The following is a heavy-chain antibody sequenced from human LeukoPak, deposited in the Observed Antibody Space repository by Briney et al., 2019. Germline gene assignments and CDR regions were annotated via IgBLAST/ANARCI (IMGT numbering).Heavy chain of an antibody. CDR3: ARGRGSTLLN. V-gene: IGHV4-39*01. J-gene: IGHJ4*02. D-gene: IGHD3-10*01. Sequence: SETLSLTCTVSGGSISSSSYYWGWIRQPPGKGLEWIGSIYYSGSTYYNPSLKSRVTISVDTSKNQFSLKLSSVTAADTAVYYCARGRGSTLLNWGQGTLVTVSS. CDR2: IYYSGST. CDR1: GGSISSSSYY.